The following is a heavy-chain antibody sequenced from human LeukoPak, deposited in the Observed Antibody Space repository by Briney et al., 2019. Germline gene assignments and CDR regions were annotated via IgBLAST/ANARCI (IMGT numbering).Heavy chain of an antibody. CDR2: INQDGSQK. J-gene: IGHJ4*02. Sequence: GSLRLSCAASGFTFDNYRMSWVRQAPGKGREWVANINQDGSQKDYVDSVKGRFTISRDNAKNSLFLQMNNVRAEDSAVYFCARDPRYYSDLYYFDYWGQGTLVTVSS. D-gene: IGHD3-22*01. V-gene: IGHV3-7*01. CDR1: GFTFDNYR. CDR3: ARDPRYYSDLYYFDY.